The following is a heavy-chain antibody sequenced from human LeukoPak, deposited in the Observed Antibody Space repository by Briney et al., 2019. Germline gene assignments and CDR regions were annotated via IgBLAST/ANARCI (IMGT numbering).Heavy chain of an antibody. J-gene: IGHJ4*02. Sequence: PGASLRLYCAASGFTFSSYAMSWARQAPGKGLEWVSAISGSGGSTYYADSVKGRFTISRDNSKNTLYLQMNSLRAEDTAVYYCAKDWYSSSWYRTLTVTLGYWGQGTLVTVSS. CDR1: GFTFSSYA. CDR3: AKDWYSSSWYRTLTVTLGY. D-gene: IGHD6-13*01. V-gene: IGHV3-23*01. CDR2: ISGSGGST.